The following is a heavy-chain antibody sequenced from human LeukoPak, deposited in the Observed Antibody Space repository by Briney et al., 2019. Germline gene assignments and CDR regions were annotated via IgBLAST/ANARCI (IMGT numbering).Heavy chain of an antibody. CDR3: ATFRYYYDSSGYYYGDFDY. CDR1: GYTFTGYY. J-gene: IGHJ4*02. V-gene: IGHV1-2*06. Sequence: ASVKVSCKASGYTFTGYYMHWVRQAPGQGLEWMGRINPNSGGTNYAQKFQGRVTMTRDTSISTAYMELSRLRSDDTAVYYCATFRYYYDSSGYYYGDFDYWGQGTLVTVSS. D-gene: IGHD3-22*01. CDR2: INPNSGGT.